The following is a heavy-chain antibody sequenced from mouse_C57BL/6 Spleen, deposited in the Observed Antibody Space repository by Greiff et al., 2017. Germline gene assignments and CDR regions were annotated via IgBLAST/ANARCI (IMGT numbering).Heavy chain of an antibody. Sequence: EVKLMESGGGLVQPGESLKLSCESNEYEFPSHDMSWVRKTPEKRLEWVAAINSDGGSTYYPDTMERRFIISRDNTKNTLYLQMSSLRSEDTALYYCARRGPGAWFAYWGQGTLVTVSA. CDR2: INSDGGST. J-gene: IGHJ3*01. CDR3: ARRGPGAWFAY. CDR1: EYEFPSHD. V-gene: IGHV5-2*01.